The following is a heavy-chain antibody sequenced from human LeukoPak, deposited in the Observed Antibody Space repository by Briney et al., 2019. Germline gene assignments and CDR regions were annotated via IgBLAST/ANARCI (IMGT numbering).Heavy chain of an antibody. V-gene: IGHV1-2*02. D-gene: IGHD5-12*01. CDR3: AREMERGYDWFDY. J-gene: IGHJ4*02. CDR1: GYTFTGYY. Sequence: GASVKVSCKASGYTFTGYYMHWVRHAPGQGLELMGWINPNSGGTNYAQKFQGRVTMTRDTSISTAYMELSRLRSDDTAVYYCAREMERGYDWFDYWGQGTLVTVSS. CDR2: INPNSGGT.